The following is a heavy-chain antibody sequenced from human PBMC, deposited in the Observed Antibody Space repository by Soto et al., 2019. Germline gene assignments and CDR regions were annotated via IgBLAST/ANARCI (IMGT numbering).Heavy chain of an antibody. CDR2: IHDNGNS. CDR1: GDSISAYS. CDR3: AREGNLGRWLQPLDF. V-gene: IGHV4-59*01. J-gene: IGHJ4*02. Sequence: QVQLEVSGPGLVKLSETLSLTCTVSGDSISAYSWSWVGQPPGKGLEGIVNIHDNGNSKYSPYLNNRTNMSVDTCKNHISLRLISVTAADTAILCCAREGNLGRWLQPLDFWGQGTLVTLDS. D-gene: IGHD5-12*01.